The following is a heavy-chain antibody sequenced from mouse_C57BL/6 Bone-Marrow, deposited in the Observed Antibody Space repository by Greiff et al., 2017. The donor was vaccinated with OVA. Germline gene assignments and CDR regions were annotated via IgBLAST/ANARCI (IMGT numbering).Heavy chain of an antibody. V-gene: IGHV5-6*01. J-gene: IGHJ4*01. Sequence: EVKLQESGGDLVKPGGSLKLSCAASGFTFSSYGMSWVRQTPDKRLEWVATISSGGSYTYYPDSVKGRFTISRDNAKNTLYLQMSSLKSEDTAMYYCARQRGNYKGDYWGQGTSVTVSS. D-gene: IGHD2-12*01. CDR3: ARQRGNYKGDY. CDR2: ISSGGSYT. CDR1: GFTFSSYG.